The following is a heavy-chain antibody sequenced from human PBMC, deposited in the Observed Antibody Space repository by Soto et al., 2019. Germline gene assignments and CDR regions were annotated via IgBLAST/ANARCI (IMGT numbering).Heavy chain of an antibody. J-gene: IGHJ6*02. CDR1: GYTFTSYD. CDR3: AIKARGYDFWSGPTRSFYYYGMDV. Sequence: ASVKVSCKASGYTFTSYDINWVRQATGQGLEWMGWMNPNSGNTGYAQKFQGRVTMTRNTSISTAYMELSSLRSEDTAVYYCAIKARGYDFWSGPTRSFYYYGMDVWGQGTTVTVSS. CDR2: MNPNSGNT. V-gene: IGHV1-8*01. D-gene: IGHD3-3*01.